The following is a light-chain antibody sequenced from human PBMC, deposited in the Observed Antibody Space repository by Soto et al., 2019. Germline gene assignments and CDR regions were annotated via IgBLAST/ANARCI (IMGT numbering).Light chain of an antibody. J-gene: IGKJ2*01. CDR1: QDISRS. CDR2: QAS. V-gene: IGKV1-5*03. Sequence: DIQMTQSPSTLSASVGDRVTVTCRASQDISRSLAWYQQKPGQAPKLLMYQASNLEREVPSRFSGSGSGTEFTLTISSLEPEDFAVYYCQQRSNWPPYTFGQGTKLEIK. CDR3: QQRSNWPPYT.